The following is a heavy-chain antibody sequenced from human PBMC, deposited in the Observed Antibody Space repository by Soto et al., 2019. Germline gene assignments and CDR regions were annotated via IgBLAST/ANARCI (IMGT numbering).Heavy chain of an antibody. J-gene: IGHJ3*02. D-gene: IGHD6-6*01. V-gene: IGHV1-24*01. CDR2: FDPEDGET. CDR1: GYTLTELS. Sequence: GASVKVSCKVSGYTLTELSMHWVRQAPGKGLEWMGGFDPEDGETIYAQKFQGRVTMTEDTSTDTAYMELSSLRSEDTAVYYCATDPYSSSSSPAFDIWGQGTMVTVSS. CDR3: ATDPYSSSSSPAFDI.